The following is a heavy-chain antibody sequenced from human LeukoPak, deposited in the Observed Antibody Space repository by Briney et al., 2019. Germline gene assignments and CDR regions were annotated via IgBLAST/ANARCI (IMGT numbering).Heavy chain of an antibody. Sequence: ASVKVSCKASGYTFTSYYMHWVRQAPGQGLEWMGIINPGGGSTTYAQKFQGRVTMTRDMSTNTVYMELNSLRSEDAAVYYCARDSDSGSSSHYYYMDVWGKGTTVTVCS. D-gene: IGHD1-26*01. J-gene: IGHJ6*03. CDR2: INPGGGST. V-gene: IGHV1-46*01. CDR1: GYTFTSYY. CDR3: ARDSDSGSSSHYYYMDV.